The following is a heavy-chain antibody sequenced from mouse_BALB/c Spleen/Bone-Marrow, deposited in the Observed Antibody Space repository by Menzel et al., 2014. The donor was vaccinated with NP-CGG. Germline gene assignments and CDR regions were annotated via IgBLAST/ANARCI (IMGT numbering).Heavy chain of an antibody. J-gene: IGHJ4*01. D-gene: IGHD2-1*01. Sequence: EVKVEESGGGLVQPGGSRKLSCAASGFTFSGFGMHWVRQAPEKGLEWVAYISSASSTIYYADTVKGRFTISRDNPKNTLFLQMTRLRAEDTAMYYCARGGNYPYYAMDYWGQGTSVTVSS. CDR3: ARGGNYPYYAMDY. CDR1: GFTFSGFG. CDR2: ISSASSTI. V-gene: IGHV5-17*02.